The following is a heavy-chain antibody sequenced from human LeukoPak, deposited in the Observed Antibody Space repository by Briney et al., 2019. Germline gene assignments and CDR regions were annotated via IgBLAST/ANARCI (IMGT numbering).Heavy chain of an antibody. CDR2: IYNSGST. CDR3: ARSRGGAVAGTGGFYFDY. CDR1: GGSISSYY. J-gene: IGHJ4*02. V-gene: IGHV4-59*08. Sequence: SETLSLTCTVSGGSISSYYWSWIRQPPGKGLEWIGYIYNSGSTHYNPSLKSRVTISVDTSKNQFSLKLSSVTAADTAVYYCARSRGGAVAGTGGFYFDYWGQGTLVTVSS. D-gene: IGHD6-19*01.